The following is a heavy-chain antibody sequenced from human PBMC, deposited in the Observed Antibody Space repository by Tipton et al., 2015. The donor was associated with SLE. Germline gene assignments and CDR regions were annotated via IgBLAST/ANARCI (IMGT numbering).Heavy chain of an antibody. D-gene: IGHD3-22*01. CDR3: AKVQILLITMIGGGLDY. V-gene: IGHV3-30*02. Sequence: SLRLSCAASGFTFSSYGMHWVRQAPGKGLEWVAFIRYDGSNKYYADSVKGRFTISRDNSKNTLYLQMNSLRAEDTAVYYCAKVQILLITMIGGGLDYWGQGTLVTVSS. J-gene: IGHJ4*02. CDR2: IRYDGSNK. CDR1: GFTFSSYG.